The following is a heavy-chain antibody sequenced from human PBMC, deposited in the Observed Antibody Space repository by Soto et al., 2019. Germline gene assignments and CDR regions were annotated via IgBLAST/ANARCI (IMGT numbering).Heavy chain of an antibody. V-gene: IGHV1-18*01. CDR3: ATLTYTSGLDY. CDR1: GYSFTSHG. J-gene: IGHJ4*02. CDR2: ISTYNGNT. Sequence: QVQLVQSGAEVQKPGASVKVSCKASGYSFTSHGISWVRQAPGEGLEWMGWISTYNGNTNYAQELQGRVTMTIDTSTSTAYMELRSLSSDDTAVYYCATLTYTSGLDYWGRGTLLTVAS. D-gene: IGHD6-19*01.